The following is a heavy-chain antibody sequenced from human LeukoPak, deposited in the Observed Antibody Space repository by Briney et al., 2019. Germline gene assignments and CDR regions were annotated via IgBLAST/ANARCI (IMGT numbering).Heavy chain of an antibody. D-gene: IGHD1-26*01. Sequence: SETLSLTCTVSGGSVSSGSYYWSWIRQPPGKGLEWIGYIYYSGSTNYNPPLKSRVTISVDTSKNQFSLKLSSVTAADTAVYYCARVRVGKSKWYMDVWGKGTTVTVSS. CDR2: IYYSGST. J-gene: IGHJ6*03. V-gene: IGHV4-61*01. CDR3: ARVRVGKSKWYMDV. CDR1: GGSVSSGSYY.